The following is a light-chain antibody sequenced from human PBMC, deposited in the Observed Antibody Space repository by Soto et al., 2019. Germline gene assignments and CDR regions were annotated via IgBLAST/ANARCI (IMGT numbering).Light chain of an antibody. J-gene: IGKJ2*01. V-gene: IGKV3-20*01. CDR1: QSVTGDK. CDR2: GRS. CDR3: QQYGNSPFT. Sequence: EMVLTQSPGPLSLSPGNSAALSCRASQSVTGDKVAWYQQRPGQAPRLLIYGRSTRATDIPARFRGSGSGTDYTLTITRLEPEDFALYYCQQYGNSPFTFGHGTKLEI.